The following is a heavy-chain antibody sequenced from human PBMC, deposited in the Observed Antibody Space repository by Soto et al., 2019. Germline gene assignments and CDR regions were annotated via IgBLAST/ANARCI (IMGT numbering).Heavy chain of an antibody. D-gene: IGHD3-10*01. V-gene: IGHV5-51*01. CDR3: ARPAQRGVPPAGGMDV. J-gene: IGHJ6*02. Sequence: GESLKISCKGSGYSFTSYWIGWVRQMPGKGLEWMGIIYPGDSDTRYSPSFQGQVTISADKSISTAYLQWSSLKASDTAMYYCARPAQRGVPPAGGMDVWGQGTTVTVSS. CDR2: IYPGDSDT. CDR1: GYSFTSYW.